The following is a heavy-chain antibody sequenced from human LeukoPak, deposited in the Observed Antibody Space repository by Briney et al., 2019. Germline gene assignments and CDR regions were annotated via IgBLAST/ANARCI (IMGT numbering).Heavy chain of an antibody. CDR2: ISGSGGST. Sequence: PGGSLRLSCAASGFTFSSYVMSWVRQAPGKGLEWVSAISGSGGSTCYADSVKGRFTISRDNSKNTLYLQMNSLRAEDTAVYYCAKDWRRGYSYGFDYWGQGTLVTVSS. D-gene: IGHD5-18*01. V-gene: IGHV3-23*01. CDR1: GFTFSSYV. J-gene: IGHJ4*02. CDR3: AKDWRRGYSYGFDY.